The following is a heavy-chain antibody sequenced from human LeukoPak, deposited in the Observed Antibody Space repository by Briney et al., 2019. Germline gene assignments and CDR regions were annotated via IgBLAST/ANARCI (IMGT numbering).Heavy chain of an antibody. V-gene: IGHV3-23*01. CDR1: GSTLTTKA. J-gene: IGHJ4*02. CDR3: AKRGVVIRVILVGFHKEAYYFDS. D-gene: IGHD3-22*01. Sequence: PGGSLRLSCAVSGSTLTTKALTGAGRAQGRGLDGAPAFSGGGGGKNYADSVKGRFTISRDNPKNTLYLQMSSLRAEDTAVYFCAKRGVVIRVILVGFHKEAYYFDSWGQGALVTVSS. CDR2: FSGGGGGK.